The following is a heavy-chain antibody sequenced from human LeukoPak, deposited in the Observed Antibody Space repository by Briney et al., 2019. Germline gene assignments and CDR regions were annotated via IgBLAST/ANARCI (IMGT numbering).Heavy chain of an antibody. D-gene: IGHD4-17*01. J-gene: IGHJ4*02. V-gene: IGHV3-23*01. CDR2: ISGGGGST. CDR3: AKDRDYVNYFDY. Sequence: PGGSLRLSCAASGFTFSSYAMSWVRQAPGKGLEWVSAISGGGGSTYYADSVKGRFTISRDNSKNTLYLQMNSLRAEDTAVYYCAKDRDYVNYFDYWGQGTLVTVSS. CDR1: GFTFSSYA.